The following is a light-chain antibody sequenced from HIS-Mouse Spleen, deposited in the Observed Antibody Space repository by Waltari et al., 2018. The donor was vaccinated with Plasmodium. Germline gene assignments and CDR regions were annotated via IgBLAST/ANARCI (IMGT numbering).Light chain of an antibody. J-gene: IGKJ2*01. Sequence: ELVLTHSPGTLSLSPGARAPLPCRASQVVSSSYLAWDQQKPGQAPRLLIYGASSRATGIPDRFSGSGSGKDFTLTISRLEPEDFAVYYCQQYGSSPYTFGQGTKLEIK. CDR2: GAS. V-gene: IGKV3-20*01. CDR1: QVVSSSY. CDR3: QQYGSSPYT.